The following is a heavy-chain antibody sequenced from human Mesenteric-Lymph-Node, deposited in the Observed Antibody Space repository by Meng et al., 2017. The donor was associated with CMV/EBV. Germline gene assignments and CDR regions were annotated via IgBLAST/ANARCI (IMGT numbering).Heavy chain of an antibody. V-gene: IGHV3-30*02. J-gene: IGHJ5*02. Sequence: GESLKISCAASGFTFSFYGMHWVRQAPGKGLEWVSFIRYDGSNKYYADSVKGRFTISRDNSKNTLYLQMNSLRAEDTAVYYCAKDGRYSSSSSWFDPWGQGTLVTVSS. CDR2: IRYDGSNK. CDR3: AKDGRYSSSSSWFDP. D-gene: IGHD6-6*01. CDR1: GFTFSFYG.